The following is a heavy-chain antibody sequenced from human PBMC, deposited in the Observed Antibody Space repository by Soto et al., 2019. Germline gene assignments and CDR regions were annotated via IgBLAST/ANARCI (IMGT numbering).Heavy chain of an antibody. CDR1: GYSFSNYW. CDR2: IYPGDSET. D-gene: IGHD1-1*01. J-gene: IGHJ5*01. Sequence: GESLKISCKGSGYSFSNYWIVWVRQMPGKGLEWMGIIYPGDSETKYSPSFQGQVTISADKSINTAYLQWISLKASDTAMYYCARRRAGTPDAGFAPWAGGTTVPVPS. CDR3: ARRRAGTPDAGFAP. V-gene: IGHV5-51*01.